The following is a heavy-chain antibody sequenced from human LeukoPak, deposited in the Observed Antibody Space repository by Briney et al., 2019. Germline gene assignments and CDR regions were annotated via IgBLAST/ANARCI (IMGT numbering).Heavy chain of an antibody. V-gene: IGHV3-48*03. D-gene: IGHD2-15*01. Sequence: GGSLRLSCAASGFTFSSYEMNWVRQAPGKGLEGVSYISSSGSTIYYADSVKGRFTISRDNAKNSLYLQMNSLRAEDTAVYYCARDGRYCSGGSCYSGAFDIWGQGTMVTVSS. CDR1: GFTFSSYE. CDR2: ISSSGSTI. J-gene: IGHJ3*02. CDR3: ARDGRYCSGGSCYSGAFDI.